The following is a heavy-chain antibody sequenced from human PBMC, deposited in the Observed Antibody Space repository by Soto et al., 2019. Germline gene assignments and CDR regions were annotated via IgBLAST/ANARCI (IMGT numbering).Heavy chain of an antibody. CDR1: GFTFSSYA. Sequence: QPGGSLRLSCAASGFTFSSYAMSWVRQAPGKGLEWVSAISGSGGSTYYADSVKGRFTISRDNSKNTLYLQMNSLRAEDTAVYYCAKDLGYGDYPRPDGPSGAWGNWGQGTLVTVSS. D-gene: IGHD4-17*01. CDR2: ISGSGGST. J-gene: IGHJ4*02. V-gene: IGHV3-23*01. CDR3: AKDLGYGDYPRPDGPSGAWGN.